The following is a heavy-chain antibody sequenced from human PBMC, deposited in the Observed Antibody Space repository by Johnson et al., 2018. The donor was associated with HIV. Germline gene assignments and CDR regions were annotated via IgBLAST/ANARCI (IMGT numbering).Heavy chain of an antibody. CDR1: GFTFRSYG. J-gene: IGHJ3*02. Sequence: VQVLESGGGVVQPGRSLRLSCTASGFTFRSYGMYWVRQAPGKGLEWVALIWYDGSNKYYADSVQGRFTISSNNSKNTRNLQMNRLRAEEPAVYYCAKARSVYDFRSGTADDAFDIWGQGTMVTVSS. CDR2: IWYDGSNK. CDR3: AKARSVYDFRSGTADDAFDI. V-gene: IGHV3-33*06. D-gene: IGHD3-3*01.